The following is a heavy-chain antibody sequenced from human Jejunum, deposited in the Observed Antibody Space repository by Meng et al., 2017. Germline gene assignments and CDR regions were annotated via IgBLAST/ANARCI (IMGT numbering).Heavy chain of an antibody. CDR2: INEDGRDT. V-gene: IGHV3-7*01. CDR3: TKSSPHSSASD. CDR1: GFTFSASW. J-gene: IGHJ4*02. Sequence: GGSLRLSCAASGFTFSASWMSWVRQAPGKGLEWVAHINEDGRDTFYVDSVKGRYTISRDNGKNSLYLEMNSLGAEDTAVYYCTKSSPHSSASDWGQGTLVTVSS. D-gene: IGHD3-22*01.